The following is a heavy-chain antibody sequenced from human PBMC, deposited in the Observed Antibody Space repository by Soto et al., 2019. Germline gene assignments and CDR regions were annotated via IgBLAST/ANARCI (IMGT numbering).Heavy chain of an antibody. Sequence: SVKVSCKASGGTFSSHSINWVRQAPGQGLEWMGGIITLFGTSNYAQNFQGRVTITADQSTSTAYMELNSLTSDDTAVYYCAREVGYGDFSAALLDWGQGTLVTVS. V-gene: IGHV1-69*13. D-gene: IGHD2-21*02. J-gene: IGHJ4*02. CDR3: AREVGYGDFSAALLD. CDR1: GGTFSSHS. CDR2: IITLFGTS.